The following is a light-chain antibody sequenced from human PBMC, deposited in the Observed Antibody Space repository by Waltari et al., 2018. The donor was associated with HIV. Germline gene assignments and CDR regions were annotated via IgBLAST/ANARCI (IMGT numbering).Light chain of an antibody. CDR3: QQYYTTPRT. CDR1: QSVLYSSNNKNY. J-gene: IGKJ1*01. V-gene: IGKV4-1*01. Sequence: DIVMTQSPDSLAVSLGERATINCKSSQSVLYSSNNKNYLAWYQQKPGQPPKLLLYWASTRESGVPDRFSGSGSGTAFTLTISSLQAEDVAVYYCQQYYTTPRTFGQGTKVEIK. CDR2: WAS.